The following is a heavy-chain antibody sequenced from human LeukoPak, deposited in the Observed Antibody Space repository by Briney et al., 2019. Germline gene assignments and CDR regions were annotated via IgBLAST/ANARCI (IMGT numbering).Heavy chain of an antibody. J-gene: IGHJ4*01. CDR3: AKGIYSSGWSYFDY. V-gene: IGHV3-23*01. CDR1: GFTFSNSA. D-gene: IGHD6-19*01. Sequence: GGSLRLYCAASGFTFSNSAMSWVRQAPGKGLEWVSTLSGSGITTYYADSVKGRFTISRDNSKNTLYLQMNSLRAEDTAVYYCAKGIYSSGWSYFDYWGHGTLVTVSS. CDR2: LSGSGITT.